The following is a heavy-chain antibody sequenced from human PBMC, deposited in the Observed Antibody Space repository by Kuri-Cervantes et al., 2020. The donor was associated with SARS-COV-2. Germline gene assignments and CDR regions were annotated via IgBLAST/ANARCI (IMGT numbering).Heavy chain of an antibody. V-gene: IGHV4-39*01. CDR2: IYYSGST. CDR1: GGSFSSYY. D-gene: IGHD3-3*01. J-gene: IGHJ5*02. CDR3: ARQMMSSITIFGVVITRNWFDP. Sequence: SETLSLTCAVYGGSFSSYYWGWIRQPPGKGLEWIGSIYYSGSTYYNPSLKSRVTISVDTSKNQFSLKLSSVTAADTAVYYCARQMMSSITIFGVVITRNWFDPWGQGTLVTGSS.